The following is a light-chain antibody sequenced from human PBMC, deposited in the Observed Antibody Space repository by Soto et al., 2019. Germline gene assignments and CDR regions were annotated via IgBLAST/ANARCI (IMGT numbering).Light chain of an antibody. CDR2: GAS. CDR1: QSGTGSY. V-gene: IGKV3-20*01. J-gene: IGKJ4*01. CDR3: QQYGKSPLT. Sequence: EIVLTQSPGTLSLSPGERATLSCRASQSGTGSYLAWYQQKPGQAPRLLISGASRRATGIPDRFSGSGSGTDFTLTISSLEPEDFEVYYCQQYGKSPLTFGGGTKVEIK.